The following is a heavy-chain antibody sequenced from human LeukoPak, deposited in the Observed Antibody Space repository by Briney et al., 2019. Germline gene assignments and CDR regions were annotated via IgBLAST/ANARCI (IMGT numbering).Heavy chain of an antibody. Sequence: GGSLRLSCAASGYTFTGYYMHWVRQAPGQGLEWMGRINPNSGGTNYAQKFQGRVTMTRDTSISTAYMELSRLRSDDTAVYYCARGDFWSDWFDPWGQGTLVTVSS. CDR3: ARGDFWSDWFDP. J-gene: IGHJ5*02. D-gene: IGHD3-3*01. CDR2: INPNSGGT. CDR1: GYTFTGYY. V-gene: IGHV1-2*06.